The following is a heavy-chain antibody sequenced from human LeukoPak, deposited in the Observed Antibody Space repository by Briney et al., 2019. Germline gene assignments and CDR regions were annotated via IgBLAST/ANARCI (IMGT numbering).Heavy chain of an antibody. CDR3: ARTKYGSGSYYNVGYFDS. CDR1: GFTFSSYE. V-gene: IGHV3-48*03. J-gene: IGHJ4*02. D-gene: IGHD3-10*01. Sequence: QPGGSLRLSCAASGFTFSSYEMNWVRQAPGKGLEWVSYISSSGSIIYYADSVKGRFTISRDNAKNSLYLQMNSLRAEETAVYYCARTKYGSGSYYNVGYFDSWGQGTLVTASS. CDR2: ISSSGSII.